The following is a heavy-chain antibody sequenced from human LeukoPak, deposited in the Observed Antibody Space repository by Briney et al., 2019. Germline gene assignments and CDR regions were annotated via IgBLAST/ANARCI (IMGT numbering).Heavy chain of an antibody. V-gene: IGHV3-48*03. J-gene: IGHJ6*02. Sequence: PGGSLRLSCAASGFTFSRYEMNWVRQAPGKGLEWISKISRSGSDIDYADSVKGRFTFTRDNAKNSLYLQMNSLRAEDTAVYYCARSPYSNPYYYCGVDVWGQGTTVTVSS. CDR1: GFTFSRYE. D-gene: IGHD4-11*01. CDR3: ARSPYSNPYYYCGVDV. CDR2: ISRSGSDI.